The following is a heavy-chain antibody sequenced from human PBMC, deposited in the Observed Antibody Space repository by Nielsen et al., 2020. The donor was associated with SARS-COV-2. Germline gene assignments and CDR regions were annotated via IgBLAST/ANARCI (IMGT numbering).Heavy chain of an antibody. D-gene: IGHD3-22*01. CDR2: IKQDGSEK. CDR3: ARVGIYDSSGYGFDP. Sequence: GGSLRLSCAASGFTFSSYSMNWVRQAPGKGLEWVANIKQDGSEKYYVDSVKGRFTISRDNAKNSLYLQMNSLRAEDTAVYYCARVGIYDSSGYGFDPWGQGTLVTVSS. J-gene: IGHJ5*02. CDR1: GFTFSSYS. V-gene: IGHV3-7*01.